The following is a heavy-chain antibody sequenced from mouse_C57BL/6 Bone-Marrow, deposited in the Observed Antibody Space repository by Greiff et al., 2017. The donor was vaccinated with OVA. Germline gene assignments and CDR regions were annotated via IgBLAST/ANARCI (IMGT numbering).Heavy chain of an antibody. CDR1: GYSFTDYN. Sequence: VQLKESGPELVKPGASVKISCKASGYSFTDYNMNWVKQSNGKSLEWIGVINPNYGTTSYNQKFKGKATLTVDQSSSTAYMQLNSLTSEDSAVYYCAREGDYYGSQSWFAYWGQGTLVTVSA. CDR3: AREGDYYGSQSWFAY. D-gene: IGHD1-1*01. V-gene: IGHV1-39*01. J-gene: IGHJ3*01. CDR2: INPNYGTT.